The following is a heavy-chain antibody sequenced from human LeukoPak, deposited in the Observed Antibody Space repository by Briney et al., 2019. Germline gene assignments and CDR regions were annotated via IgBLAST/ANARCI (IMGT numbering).Heavy chain of an antibody. V-gene: IGHV3-23*01. CDR2: ISGSGGST. CDR3: AKDLVRGVIMTMGS. CDR1: GFTFSGYG. D-gene: IGHD3-10*02. Sequence: GGTLRLSCAASGFTFSGYGMSWVRQAPGKGLEWVSAISGSGGSTYYADSVKGRFTISRDNSKNTLYLQVNSLRAEDTAVYYCAKDLVRGVIMTMGSWGQGTLVPVSS. J-gene: IGHJ5*02.